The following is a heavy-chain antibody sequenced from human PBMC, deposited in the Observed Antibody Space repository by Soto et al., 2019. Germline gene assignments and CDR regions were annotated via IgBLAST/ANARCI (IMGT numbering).Heavy chain of an antibody. Sequence: SETLSLTCTVSGGSISSGGYYWSWIRQHPGKGLEWIGYIYYSGSTYYNPSLKSRVTISVDTSKNQFSLKLSSVTAADTAVYYCARGIGDYYDSSGYFNWFDPWGQGTLVTVS. J-gene: IGHJ5*02. D-gene: IGHD3-22*01. CDR1: GGSISSGGYY. CDR3: ARGIGDYYDSSGYFNWFDP. V-gene: IGHV4-31*03. CDR2: IYYSGST.